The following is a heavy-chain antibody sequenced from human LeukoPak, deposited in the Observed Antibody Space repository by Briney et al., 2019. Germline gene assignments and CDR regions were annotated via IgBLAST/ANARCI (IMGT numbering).Heavy chain of an antibody. Sequence: KPSETLSLTCAVYGGSFSGYYWSWIRQPPGKGLEWIGEINHSGSTNYNPSLKSRVTISVDTSKNQFSLKLSSVTAADTAVYYCARQSGPYASRWFDYWGQGTLVTVSS. J-gene: IGHJ4*02. CDR3: ARQSGPYASRWFDY. D-gene: IGHD6-13*01. CDR1: GGSFSGYY. V-gene: IGHV4-34*01. CDR2: INHSGST.